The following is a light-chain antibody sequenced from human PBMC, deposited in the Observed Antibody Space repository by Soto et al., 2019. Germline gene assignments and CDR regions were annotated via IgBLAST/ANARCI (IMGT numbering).Light chain of an antibody. CDR1: QSIGTY. J-gene: IGKJ2*01. CDR3: QQSYTTPYT. Sequence: DIQMTQSPSSLSASVGDRVTVTCRASQSIGTYVNWYQQKPGKAPYLLIYAASRLQSGVLSKFSGSGSGTDFALPISSLQPEDFATYYCQQSYTTPYTFGQGTKLESK. CDR2: AAS. V-gene: IGKV1-39*01.